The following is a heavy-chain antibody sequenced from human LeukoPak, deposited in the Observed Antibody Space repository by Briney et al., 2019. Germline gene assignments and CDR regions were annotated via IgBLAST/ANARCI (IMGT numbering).Heavy chain of an antibody. D-gene: IGHD4-17*01. CDR3: ARGGGTVTTLGY. Sequence: ASVKVSCKASGYTFIGYYMHWVRQAPGQGLEWMGWINPNSGGTNYEQQFQGRVTMTRDTSISTAYMELSSLRSDDTAVYYCARGGGTVTTLGYWGQGTLVTVPS. J-gene: IGHJ4*02. V-gene: IGHV1-2*02. CDR2: INPNSGGT. CDR1: GYTFIGYY.